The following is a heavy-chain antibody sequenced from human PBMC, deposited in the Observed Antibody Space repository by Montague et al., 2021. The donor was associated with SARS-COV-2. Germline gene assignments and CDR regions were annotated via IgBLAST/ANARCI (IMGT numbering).Heavy chain of an antibody. J-gene: IGHJ4*02. CDR2: IYYSGST. Sequence: SETLSLTCTVSGGSISSSSYYWGWIRQPPGKGLEWIGSIYYSGSTYYNPSLKSRVTISVDTSKNQLSLKLSSVTAADTAVYYCARHYYGSGSYYLWEFDYWGQGTLVTVSS. D-gene: IGHD3-10*01. CDR3: ARHYYGSGSYYLWEFDY. V-gene: IGHV4-39*01. CDR1: GGSISSSSYY.